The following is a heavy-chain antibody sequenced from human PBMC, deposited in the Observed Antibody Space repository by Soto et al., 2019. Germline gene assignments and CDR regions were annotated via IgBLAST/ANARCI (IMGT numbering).Heavy chain of an antibody. J-gene: IGHJ6*02. CDR2: ISYDGSNK. D-gene: IGHD3-10*01. Sequence: GGSLRLSCAASGITFSSDAMHWVRQAPGKGLEWVAVISYDGSNKYYADSVKGRFTISRDNSKNTLYLQMNSLRAEDTAVYYCARSYDVGELSYYYYYGMDVWGQGTTVTVSS. CDR3: ARSYDVGELSYYYYYGMDV. V-gene: IGHV3-30-3*01. CDR1: GITFSSDA.